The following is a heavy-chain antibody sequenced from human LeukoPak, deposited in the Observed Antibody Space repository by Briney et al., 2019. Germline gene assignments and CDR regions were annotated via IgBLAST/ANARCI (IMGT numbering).Heavy chain of an antibody. V-gene: IGHV3-48*01. J-gene: IGHJ4*02. CDR2: ISSSSSTI. Sequence: PGGSLRLSCAASGFTFSSYGMSWVRQAPGKGLEWVSHISSSSSTIYYADSVKGRFTISRDNAKNSLYLQMNSLRAEDTAVCYCARAGFTFSDYFGSFFDYWGQGTLVTVSS. CDR3: ARAGFTFSDYFGSFFDY. D-gene: IGHD3-10*01. CDR1: GFTFSSYG.